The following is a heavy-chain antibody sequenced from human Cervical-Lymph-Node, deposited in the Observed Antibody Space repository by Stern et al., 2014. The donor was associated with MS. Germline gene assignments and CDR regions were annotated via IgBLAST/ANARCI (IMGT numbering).Heavy chain of an antibody. J-gene: IGHJ4*02. D-gene: IGHD1-1*01. CDR2: ITKVGSN. CDR1: GFTVSRDY. CDR3: ARDTSSPERSDW. V-gene: IGHV3-53*01. Sequence: VQLVESGGGVIQPGGSLRLSCTASGFTVSRDYMTWVRQAPGPGLEWVSLITKVGSNFYRDSVKGRFTISRDDSKNTVYLHMTSLRAEDTAMYYCARDTSSPERSDWWGQGTLVTVSS.